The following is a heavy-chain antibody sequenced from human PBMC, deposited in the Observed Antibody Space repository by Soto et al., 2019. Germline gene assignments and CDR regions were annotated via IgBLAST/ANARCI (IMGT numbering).Heavy chain of an antibody. V-gene: IGHV4-39*01. CDR1: GGSITSSHYY. D-gene: IGHD7-27*01. CDR3: ARHGPTWVAQVLYFDY. CDR2: IYYSGTT. J-gene: IGHJ4*02. Sequence: QLQLQESGPRLVKPSETLSLTCTVSGGSITSSHYYWGWIRQPPGKGLEWIGTIYYSGTTSYHPSLKIRVPIPADTSKNQFSLRLSSVTAADTAVYYCARHGPTWVAQVLYFDYWGQGALVTVSS.